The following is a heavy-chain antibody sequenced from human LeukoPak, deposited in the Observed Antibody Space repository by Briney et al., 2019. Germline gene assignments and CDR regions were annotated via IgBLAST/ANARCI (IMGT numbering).Heavy chain of an antibody. V-gene: IGHV3-23*01. J-gene: IGHJ4*02. Sequence: GGSLRLSCAASGFTFSSYAMTWVRQAPGKGLEWVSSIRGSGDSTYYADSVKGRFTISRDNSKSTLFLQMNSLRVEDTVVYYCARISSEGIAADYWGQGTLVTVSS. D-gene: IGHD6-25*01. CDR3: ARISSEGIAADY. CDR1: GFTFSSYA. CDR2: IRGSGDST.